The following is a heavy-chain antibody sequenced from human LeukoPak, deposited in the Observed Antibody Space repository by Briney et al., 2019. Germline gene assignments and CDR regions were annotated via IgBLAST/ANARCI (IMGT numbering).Heavy chain of an antibody. Sequence: GSLRLSCAASAFTFSDYYMSWIRQAPGQGLEWISYISSSSTYTKYADSVKGRFTISRDNAKNSLYLQMNSLRAEDTAVYYCARRVSGDGYPFDSWGQGTLVTVSS. D-gene: IGHD5-24*01. CDR2: ISSSSTYT. CDR3: ARRVSGDGYPFDS. CDR1: AFTFSDYY. J-gene: IGHJ4*02. V-gene: IGHV3-11*03.